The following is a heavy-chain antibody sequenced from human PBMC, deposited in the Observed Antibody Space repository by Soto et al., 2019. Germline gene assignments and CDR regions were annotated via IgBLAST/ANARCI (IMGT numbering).Heavy chain of an antibody. J-gene: IGHJ6*02. CDR1: GFTFSDHY. V-gene: IGHV3-72*01. D-gene: IGHD3-10*01. Sequence: PGGSLRLSCAASGFTFSDHYMDWVRQAPGKGLEWVGRTRNKANSYTTEYAASVKGRFTISRDDSKNSLYLQMNSLKTEDTAVYYCASWDYYGSGTPMDVWGQGTTVTVSS. CDR3: ASWDYYGSGTPMDV. CDR2: TRNKANSYTT.